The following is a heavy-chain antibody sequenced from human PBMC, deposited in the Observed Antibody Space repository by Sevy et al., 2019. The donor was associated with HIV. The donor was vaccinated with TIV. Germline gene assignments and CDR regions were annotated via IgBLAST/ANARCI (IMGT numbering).Heavy chain of an antibody. CDR3: ARVYSGYYNS. D-gene: IGHD1-26*01. CDR2: ISSSRNYI. CDR1: GFTFSSYT. J-gene: IGHJ4*02. V-gene: IGHV3-21*01. Sequence: GGSLRLSCAASGFTFSSYTINRVRQAPRKGLEWVSSISSSRNYIYYADSVKGRFTISRDNAKNSLYLQMNSLRAEDTAVYYCARVYSGYYNSWGQGTLVTVSS.